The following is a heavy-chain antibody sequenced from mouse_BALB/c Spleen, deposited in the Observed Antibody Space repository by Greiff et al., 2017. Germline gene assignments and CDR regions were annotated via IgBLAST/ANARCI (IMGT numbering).Heavy chain of an antibody. V-gene: IGHV1-4*02. Sequence: VQLQQSAAELARPGASVKMSCKASGYTFTSYTMHWVKQRPGQGLEWIGYINPSSGYTEYNQKFKDKTTLTADKSSSTAYMQLSSLTSEDSAVYYCAREDLLWSSYAMDYWGQGTSVTVSS. CDR3: AREDLLWSSYAMDY. CDR2: INPSSGYT. D-gene: IGHD2-10*01. CDR1: GYTFTSYT. J-gene: IGHJ4*01.